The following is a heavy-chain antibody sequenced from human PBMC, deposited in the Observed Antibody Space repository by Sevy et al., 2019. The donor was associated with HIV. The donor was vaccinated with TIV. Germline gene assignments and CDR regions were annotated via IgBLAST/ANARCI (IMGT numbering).Heavy chain of an antibody. CDR3: ARGFDTPRGFDP. J-gene: IGHJ5*02. V-gene: IGHV4-4*02. CDR1: GGSISSSNW. D-gene: IGHD3-10*01. CDR2: IYRSGST. Sequence: SETLSLTCGVSGGSISSSNWWHWVRQPPVKGLEWIGEIYRSGSTNYNPSLKSRVTISVDNSKNQFSLQLNSVTAADTAVYYCARGFDTPRGFDPWGQGTLVTVSS.